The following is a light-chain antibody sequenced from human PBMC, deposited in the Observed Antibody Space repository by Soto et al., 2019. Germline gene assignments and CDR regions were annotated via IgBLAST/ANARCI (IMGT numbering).Light chain of an antibody. Sequence: QSVLTQPPSASGTPGQRVTISCSGSSSNIGSNYLYWYQKVPGTAPKLLIYRNNQRPSGVPDRFSGSKSGTSASLAISGPRSEDEADYYCAAWDRSLSAVVFGGGTKLTVL. CDR2: RNN. V-gene: IGLV1-47*01. CDR3: AAWDRSLSAVV. J-gene: IGLJ2*01. CDR1: SSNIGSNY.